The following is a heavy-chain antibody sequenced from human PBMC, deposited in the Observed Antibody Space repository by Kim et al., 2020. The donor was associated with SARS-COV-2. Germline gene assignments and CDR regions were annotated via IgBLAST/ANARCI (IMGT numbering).Heavy chain of an antibody. CDR1: GGSFSGYY. D-gene: IGHD2-15*01. Sequence: SETLSLTCAVYGGSFSGYYWSWIRQPPGKGLEWIGEINHSGSTNYNPSLKSRVTISVDTSKNQFSLKLSSVTAADTAVYYCARGCGDIVVVVAAHPFDYWGQGTLVTVSS. CDR3: ARGCGDIVVVVAAHPFDY. CDR2: INHSGST. J-gene: IGHJ4*02. V-gene: IGHV4-34*01.